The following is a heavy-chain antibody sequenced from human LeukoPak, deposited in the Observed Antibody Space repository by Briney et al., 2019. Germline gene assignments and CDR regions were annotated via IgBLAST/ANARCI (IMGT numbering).Heavy chain of an antibody. Sequence: PGGSLRLSCAASGFTVSSNEMSWVRQAPGKGLEWVSSISGGSTYYADSRKGRFTISRDNSKNTVYLQMNSLRAEDTAVYYCAKDRSCTNDVCHGNFDYWGQGTLVTVSS. D-gene: IGHD2-8*01. CDR2: ISGGST. J-gene: IGHJ4*02. CDR1: GFTVSSNE. V-gene: IGHV3-38-3*01. CDR3: AKDRSCTNDVCHGNFDY.